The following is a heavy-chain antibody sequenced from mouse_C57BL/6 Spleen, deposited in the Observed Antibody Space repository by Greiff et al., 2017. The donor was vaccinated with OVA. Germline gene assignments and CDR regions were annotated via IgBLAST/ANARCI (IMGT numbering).Heavy chain of an antibody. CDR1: GFTFSDYY. J-gene: IGHJ2*01. D-gene: IGHD1-1*01. CDR3: ARENYGSSYFDY. CDR2: INYDGSST. Sequence: EVQLVESEGGLVQPGSSMKLSCTASGFTFSDYYMAWVRQVPEKGLEWVANINYDGSSTYYLDSLKSRFIISRDNAKNILYLQMSSLKSEDTATYYCARENYGSSYFDYWGQGTTLTVSS. V-gene: IGHV5-16*01.